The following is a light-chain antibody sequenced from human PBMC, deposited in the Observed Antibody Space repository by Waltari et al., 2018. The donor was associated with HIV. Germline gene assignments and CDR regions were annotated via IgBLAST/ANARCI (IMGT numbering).Light chain of an antibody. J-gene: IGKJ2*03. Sequence: DIQMTQSPSSLSASVGDRVTITCRASQGISNSLAWYQQKPGKAPNLLLYATSRLESGVPLRFSGSGSGTDYTLTISSLQPEDFATYYCQQYYSSPGFGQGTKLEI. V-gene: IGKV1-NL1*01. CDR2: ATS. CDR3: QQYYSSPG. CDR1: QGISNS.